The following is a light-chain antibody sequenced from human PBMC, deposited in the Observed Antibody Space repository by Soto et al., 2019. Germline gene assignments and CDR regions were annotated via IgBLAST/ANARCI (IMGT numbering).Light chain of an antibody. Sequence: ENVLTQSPGTLSLSPGERATLSCRASQRVSSSELAWYQQKPGQALRLLIYGACIRATGNPDRFSGSGSGTDFTLTINRLEPEDFAVYYCQQYGSSPPLYTFGQGTKLESK. CDR2: GAC. J-gene: IGKJ2*01. CDR3: QQYGSSPPLYT. V-gene: IGKV3-20*01. CDR1: QRVSSSE.